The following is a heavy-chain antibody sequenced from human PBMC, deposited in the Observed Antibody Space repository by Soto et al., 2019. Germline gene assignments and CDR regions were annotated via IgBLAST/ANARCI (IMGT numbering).Heavy chain of an antibody. D-gene: IGHD3-3*01. V-gene: IGHV1-69*13. Sequence: SVKVSCKASGGTFSSYAISWVRQAPGQGLEWMGGIIPIFGTANYAQKFQGRVTITADESTSTAYMELSSLRSEDTAVYYCAREEGFGVVIMGVTGYYYGMDVWGQGTTVTVSS. CDR1: GGTFSSYA. CDR2: IIPIFGTA. CDR3: AREEGFGVVIMGVTGYYYGMDV. J-gene: IGHJ6*02.